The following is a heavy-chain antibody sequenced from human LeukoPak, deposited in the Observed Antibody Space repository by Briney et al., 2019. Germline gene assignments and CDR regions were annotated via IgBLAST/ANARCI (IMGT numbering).Heavy chain of an antibody. Sequence: PSETLSLTCAVYGGSFSGYYWSWIRQPPGKGLEWIGEINHSGSTNYSPSLKSRVTISVDTSKNQFSLKLSSVTAADAAVYYCARGEYSSGWYYMDYWGQGTLVTVSS. D-gene: IGHD6-19*01. J-gene: IGHJ4*02. CDR2: INHSGST. CDR3: ARGEYSSGWYYMDY. V-gene: IGHV4-34*01. CDR1: GGSFSGYY.